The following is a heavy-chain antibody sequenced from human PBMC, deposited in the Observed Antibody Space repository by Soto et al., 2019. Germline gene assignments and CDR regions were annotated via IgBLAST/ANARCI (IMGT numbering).Heavy chain of an antibody. D-gene: IGHD3-10*01. Sequence: EVQLLESGGGLVQPGGSLRLSCATSGFTLSTYAMSWVRQAPGKGLEWVSAISGGGDSTSYADSVQGRFTISRDNSKNTLYLQMHSLRAEDTAVYYCAKEDDYYGSGTIDYWGQGTLVTVSS. CDR2: ISGGGDST. CDR3: AKEDDYYGSGTIDY. J-gene: IGHJ4*02. CDR1: GFTLSTYA. V-gene: IGHV3-23*01.